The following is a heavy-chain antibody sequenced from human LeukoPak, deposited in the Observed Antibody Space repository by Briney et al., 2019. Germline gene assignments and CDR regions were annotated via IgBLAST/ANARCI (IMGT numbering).Heavy chain of an antibody. CDR3: ARDPGTTRAKRAFDI. CDR2: ISYDGSNK. J-gene: IGHJ3*02. CDR1: GFTFSSYA. Sequence: PGGSLRLSCAASGFTFSSYAMHWVRQAPGKGREWVAVISYDGSNKYYADSVKGRFTISRDNSKNTLYLQMNSLRAEDTAVYYCARDPGTTRAKRAFDIWGQGTMVTVSS. D-gene: IGHD1-7*01. V-gene: IGHV3-30-3*01.